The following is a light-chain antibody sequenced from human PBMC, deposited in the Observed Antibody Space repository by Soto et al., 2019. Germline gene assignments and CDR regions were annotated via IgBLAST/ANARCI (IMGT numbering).Light chain of an antibody. CDR1: QGIRND. CDR3: LQDYNYPYT. V-gene: IGKV1-6*01. Sequence: AIQMTQSPSSLSASVGDRVTITCRASQGIRNDVGWYQKKPGIAPKLLIYAASSLQSGVPSRFSGSGSGTDFNLPISSLQVEDFATYYCLQDYNYPYTFGQGTKLEIK. J-gene: IGKJ2*01. CDR2: AAS.